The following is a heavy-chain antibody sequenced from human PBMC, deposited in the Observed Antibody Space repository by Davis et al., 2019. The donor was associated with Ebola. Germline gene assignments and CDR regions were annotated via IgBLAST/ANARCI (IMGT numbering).Heavy chain of an antibody. D-gene: IGHD6-19*01. CDR2: IYYSGST. CDR1: GGSISSSSYY. J-gene: IGHJ4*02. V-gene: IGHV4-39*01. CDR3: ARLIGEQWLVQPYFDY. Sequence: SETLSLTCTVSGGSISSSSYYWAWIRQPPGKGLEWIGSIYYSGSTYYNPSLKSRVTISVDTSKNQFSLKLSSVTAADTAVYYCARLIGEQWLVQPYFDYWGQGTLVTVSS.